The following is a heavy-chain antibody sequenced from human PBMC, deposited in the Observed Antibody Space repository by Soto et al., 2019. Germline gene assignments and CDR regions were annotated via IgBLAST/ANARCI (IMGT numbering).Heavy chain of an antibody. CDR1: GFTFSSYD. CDR3: VKLTDY. J-gene: IGHJ4*02. D-gene: IGHD3-9*01. Sequence: GGSLRLSCSASGFTFSSYDVHWVRQAPGKGLEFVAGISPNGGSTYYADSVKGRSTISRDNSKNTLYLLMSSLRPDDTAVYYCVKLTDYWGQGTQVTVSS. V-gene: IGHV3-64D*06. CDR2: ISPNGGST.